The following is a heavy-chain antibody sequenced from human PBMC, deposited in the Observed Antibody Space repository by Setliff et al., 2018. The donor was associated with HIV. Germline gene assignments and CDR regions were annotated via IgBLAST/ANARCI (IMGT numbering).Heavy chain of an antibody. D-gene: IGHD2-21*01. J-gene: IGHJ3*01. CDR2: IWYDGGKK. CDR3: ARGQFRLRPDSLDL. V-gene: IGHV3-33*01. Sequence: GGSLRLSCAASGFTFSNCDMHWVRQAPGKGLEWVTVIWYDGGKKYYADSVQGRFTISRDDSKNTLYLQMNSLRAEDTAVYYCARGQFRLRPDSLDLWGQGTLVTVSS. CDR1: GFTFSNCD.